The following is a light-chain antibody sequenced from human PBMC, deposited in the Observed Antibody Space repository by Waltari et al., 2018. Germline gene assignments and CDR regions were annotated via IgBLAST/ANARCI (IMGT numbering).Light chain of an antibody. Sequence: DIQMTQSPSSLSASVGDRVTITCRASQGISNSLAWYQQKPGKAPKLLLYGASRLESGVPSRFSGSGSGTDYTLTISSLQPEDFATYYCQQYYSNPPVTFGQGTRLEIK. CDR2: GAS. V-gene: IGKV1-NL1*01. CDR3: QQYYSNPPVT. J-gene: IGKJ5*01. CDR1: QGISNS.